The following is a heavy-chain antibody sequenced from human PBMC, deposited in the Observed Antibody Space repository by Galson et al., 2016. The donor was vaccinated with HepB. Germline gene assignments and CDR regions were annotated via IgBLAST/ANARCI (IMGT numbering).Heavy chain of an antibody. CDR2: IYYSGST. Sequence: ETLSLTCIVSGGSISSYYWSWIRQPPGKGLEWIGYIYYSGSTNHNPSLKSRVTISVDTSKNQFSLKLSSVTAADTAVYYCARAPLHDYYDSSGYYYGACDIWGQGTMVTVSS. CDR1: GGSISSYY. CDR3: ARAPLHDYYDSSGYYYGACDI. D-gene: IGHD3-22*01. V-gene: IGHV4-59*01. J-gene: IGHJ3*02.